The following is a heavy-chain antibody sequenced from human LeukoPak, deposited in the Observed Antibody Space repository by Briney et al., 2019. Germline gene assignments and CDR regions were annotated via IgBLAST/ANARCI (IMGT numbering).Heavy chain of an antibody. CDR2: ISSSGSTL. CDR3: ARRSSGSYYNVGY. Sequence: PGGSLRLSCAASGFTFSSYEMNWVRQAPGKGLEWVSYISSSGSTLYYADSVKGRFTIFRDNAKNSLYLQMNSLRAEDTAVYYCARRSSGSYYNVGYWGQGTLVTVSS. J-gene: IGHJ4*02. CDR1: GFTFSSYE. D-gene: IGHD3-10*01. V-gene: IGHV3-48*03.